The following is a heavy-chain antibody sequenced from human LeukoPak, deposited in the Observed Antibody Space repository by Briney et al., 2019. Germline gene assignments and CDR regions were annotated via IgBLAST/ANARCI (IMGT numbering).Heavy chain of an antibody. CDR3: SRKEGRPIFGSYYYYGMDV. J-gene: IGHJ6*02. CDR2: IRRKAYDGTT. V-gene: IGHV3-49*04. D-gene: IGHD3-3*01. CDR1: GFTFGDYA. Sequence: GGSLRPSCTASGFTFGDYAMSWVRQAPGKGLEWVGFIRRKAYDGTTEYAASVKGRFTISRDDSKSIAYLQMNSLKTEDTAVYYCSRKEGRPIFGSYYYYGMDVWGQGTTVTVSS.